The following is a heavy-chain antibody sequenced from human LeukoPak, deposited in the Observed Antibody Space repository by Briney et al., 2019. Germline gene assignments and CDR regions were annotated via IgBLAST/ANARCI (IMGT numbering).Heavy chain of an antibody. CDR1: GFTFGDYA. D-gene: IGHD4-17*01. J-gene: IGHJ6*03. CDR3: TRDAHYGDPSYYYMDV. CDR2: IKQDGSDI. V-gene: IGHV3-7*01. Sequence: GGSLRLSCTTSGFTFGDYAMNWVRQAPGKGLEGVAYIKQDGSDIYYLGSVRGRFTISRDNAMNSLYLQMNSLRAEDTAVYYCTRDAHYGDPSYYYMDVWGKGTTVTVSS.